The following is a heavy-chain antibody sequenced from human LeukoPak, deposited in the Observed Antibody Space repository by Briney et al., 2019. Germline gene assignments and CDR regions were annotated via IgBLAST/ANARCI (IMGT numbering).Heavy chain of an antibody. CDR3: ARGSYYDTLTGYYRGSFDS. D-gene: IGHD3-9*01. V-gene: IGHV4-4*07. CDR1: GGSISTYY. CDR2: ASTSGTN. J-gene: IGHJ4*02. Sequence: SETLSLTCTVSGGSISTYYWSWIRQPAEKGLEWIVRASTSGTNQYNPSFKSRVTMSVDTTSNQFSLKLSSITDADTAVYYCARGSYYDTLTGYYRGSFDSWGQGTLVTVSS.